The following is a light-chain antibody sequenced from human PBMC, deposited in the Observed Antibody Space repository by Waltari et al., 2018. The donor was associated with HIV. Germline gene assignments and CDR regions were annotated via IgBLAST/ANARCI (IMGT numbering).Light chain of an antibody. CDR3: GTWDRSLGGGV. Sequence: QSVLTQPPSVSAAPGQKVAISCSVSSSNIGTDYVYWYQHVPGSAPKLLIYDKDKRPAGTPDRFSGSKSGTSATLDITGLQTGDGADYYCGTWDRSLGGGVFGGGTKLTVL. V-gene: IGLV1-51*01. CDR2: DKD. J-gene: IGLJ3*02. CDR1: SSNIGTDY.